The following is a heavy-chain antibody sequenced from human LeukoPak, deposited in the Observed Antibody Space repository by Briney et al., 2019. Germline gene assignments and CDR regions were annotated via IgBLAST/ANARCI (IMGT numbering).Heavy chain of an antibody. V-gene: IGHV1-69*04. CDR1: GGTFSSYA. D-gene: IGHD2-21*02. CDR3: AREIGYCGGDCYRQHHYYFDY. J-gene: IGHJ4*02. Sequence: PGASVKVSCKASGGTFSSYAISWVRQAPGQGLEWMGRIIPILGIANYAQKFQGRVTITADKSTSTAYMELSSLRSEDTAVYYCAREIGYCGGDCYRQHHYYFDYWGQGTLVTVSS. CDR2: IIPILGIA.